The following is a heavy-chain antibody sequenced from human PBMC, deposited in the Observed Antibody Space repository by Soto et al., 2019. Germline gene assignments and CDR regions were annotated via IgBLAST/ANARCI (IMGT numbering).Heavy chain of an antibody. CDR1: GFTVSSNY. J-gene: IGHJ4*02. V-gene: IGHV3-66*04. CDR2: IYSGGST. CDR3: ARQEDIVATTHFDY. D-gene: IGHD5-12*01. Sequence: PGGSLRLSCAASGFTVSSNYMSWVRQAPGKGLEWVSVIYSGGSTYYADSVKGRFTISRDNSKNTLYLQMNSLRAEDTAVYYCARQEDIVATTHFDYWGQGTLVTVSS.